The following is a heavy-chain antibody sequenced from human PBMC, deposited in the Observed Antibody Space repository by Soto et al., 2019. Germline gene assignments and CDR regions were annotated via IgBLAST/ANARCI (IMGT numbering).Heavy chain of an antibody. Sequence: PTLVNPTQTLTLTCTFSGFSLSTGGMCVIWIRQPPGKALEWLAVIDWEDNKYYSTSLRTRLSISKDTSKNQVVLTMTNMDPVDTATYYCARTPPRPGSGWPPHPFDFWGPGTLVTVSS. CDR2: IDWEDNK. J-gene: IGHJ4*02. V-gene: IGHV2-70*01. CDR3: ARTPPRPGSGWPPHPFDF. D-gene: IGHD6-19*01. CDR1: GFSLSTGGMC.